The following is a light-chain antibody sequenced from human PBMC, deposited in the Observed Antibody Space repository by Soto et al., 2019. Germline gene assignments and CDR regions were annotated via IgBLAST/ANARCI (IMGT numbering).Light chain of an antibody. J-gene: IGKJ2*01. V-gene: IGKV1-39*01. Sequence: DIQMTQSPSSLSASVGDRVTITCRASESIRRYLNWYQQKPGRAPKLLIYAASSLQSGVPSRFSGSGSGTDFTLTINSLQPEDFATYYCQQTSSTPLTFGQGTRLEIK. CDR2: AAS. CDR3: QQTSSTPLT. CDR1: ESIRRY.